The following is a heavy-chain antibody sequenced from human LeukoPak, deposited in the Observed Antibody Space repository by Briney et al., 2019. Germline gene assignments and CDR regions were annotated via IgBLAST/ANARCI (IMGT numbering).Heavy chain of an antibody. CDR2: IYYSGST. CDR1: GGSISSGGYY. J-gene: IGHJ5*02. V-gene: IGHV4-31*03. Sequence: SETLSLTCTVSGGSISSGGYYWSWLRQHPGKGLEWIGYIYYSGSTYYNPSLKSRVTISVDTSKNQFSLKLSSVTAADTAVYYCALLYYDSSGYSTAYNWFDPWGQGTLVTVSS. CDR3: ALLYYDSSGYSTAYNWFDP. D-gene: IGHD3-22*01.